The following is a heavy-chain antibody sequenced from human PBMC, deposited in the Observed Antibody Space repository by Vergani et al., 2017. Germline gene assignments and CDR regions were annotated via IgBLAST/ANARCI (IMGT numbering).Heavy chain of an antibody. Sequence: EVQLLESGGGLVQPGGSLILSCAASGFSFSTYAMTWVRQPPGKGLEWVSTIISDGGSTYYADSVKGRFTISRDNSKNTLSLQMNSLTAEDTAIYYCAGPQGTSAYYYGGFDYWGQGILVTVSS. D-gene: IGHD3-22*01. V-gene: IGHV3-23*01. CDR1: GFSFSTYA. J-gene: IGHJ4*02. CDR3: AGPQGTSAYYYGGFDY. CDR2: IISDGGST.